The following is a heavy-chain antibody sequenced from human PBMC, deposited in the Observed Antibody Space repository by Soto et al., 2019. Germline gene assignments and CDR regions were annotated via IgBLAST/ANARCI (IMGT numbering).Heavy chain of an antibody. J-gene: IGHJ4*02. CDR2: TFHSGST. Sequence: SETLSLTCDVSGDSISNNYWWTWVRQFPGEGLQWIGETFHSGSTNYYPPLRNRVNISVDTSTNRFSLMLRSVTAADTAVYYCTRGDFWSGSDYWGQGIQVT. V-gene: IGHV4-4*02. CDR1: GDSISNNYW. CDR3: TRGDFWSGSDY. D-gene: IGHD3-3*01.